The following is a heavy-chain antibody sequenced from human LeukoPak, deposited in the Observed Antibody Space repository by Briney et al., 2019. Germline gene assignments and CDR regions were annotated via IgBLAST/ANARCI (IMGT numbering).Heavy chain of an antibody. J-gene: IGHJ4*02. D-gene: IGHD1-26*01. CDR3: ARVWELRGVDY. Sequence: SQTLSLTCTVSGGSISSGSYYWSWIRQPAGKGLEWIGRIYTSGSTNYNPSLKSRVTISVDTSKNQFSLKLSSVTAADTAVYYCARVWELRGVDYWGQGTLVTVSS. V-gene: IGHV4-61*02. CDR1: GGSISSGSYY. CDR2: IYTSGST.